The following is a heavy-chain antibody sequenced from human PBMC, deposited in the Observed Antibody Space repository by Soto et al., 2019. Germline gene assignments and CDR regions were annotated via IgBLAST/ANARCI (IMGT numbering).Heavy chain of an antibody. J-gene: IGHJ4*02. V-gene: IGHV6-1*01. D-gene: IGHD6-19*01. CDR1: GDSVSSKSAA. CDR3: ARQQQWPDY. CDR2: TYFRSKWHT. Sequence: PSQTLSLTCAISGDSVSSKSAAWNWIRQSPSIGLECLGRTYFRSKWHTDYAVSVRSRISIKPDTPKHQFSLQLNSVTPENTAVYYCARQQQWPDYWGQGTLVTVSS.